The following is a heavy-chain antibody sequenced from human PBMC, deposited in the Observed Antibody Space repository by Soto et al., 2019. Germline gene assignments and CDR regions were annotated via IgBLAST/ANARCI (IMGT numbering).Heavy chain of an antibody. J-gene: IGHJ6*02. CDR2: IRSKANSYAT. CDR3: TRRPIAVAGTQLNYYGMEV. V-gene: IGHV3-73*01. D-gene: IGHD6-19*01. Sequence: PGGSLRLSCAASGVTFSGSAMHWVRQDSGKGLEWVGRIRSKANSYATAYAASVKGRFTISRDDSKNTAYLQMNSLKTEDTAVYYCTRRPIAVAGTQLNYYGMEVWGQGTTVTVSS. CDR1: GVTFSGSA.